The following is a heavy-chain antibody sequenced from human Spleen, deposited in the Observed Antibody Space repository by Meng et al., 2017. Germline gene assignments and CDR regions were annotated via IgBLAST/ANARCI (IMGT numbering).Heavy chain of an antibody. V-gene: IGHV3-23*01. J-gene: IGHJ3*02. CDR2: IGGSGSST. CDR3: ATLTTVRASDM. D-gene: IGHD4-17*01. CDR1: GFTFSSFA. Sequence: GGSLRLSCAASGFTFSSFAMSWVRQAPGKGLEWVSLIGGSGSSTYYADSVKGRVTISRDNSKNRLYLQMTSLRVEDTAVYYCATLTTVRASDMWGQGTMVTVSS.